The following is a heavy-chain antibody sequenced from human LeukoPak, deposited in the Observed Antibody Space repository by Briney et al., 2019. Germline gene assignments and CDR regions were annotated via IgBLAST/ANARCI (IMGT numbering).Heavy chain of an antibody. CDR1: GYSISSGYY. CDR3: ARVDGYNYVY. J-gene: IGHJ4*02. D-gene: IGHD5-24*01. V-gene: IGHV4-38-2*02. CDR2: IYHSGST. Sequence: SETLSLTCTVSGYSISSGYYWGWIRQPPGKGLEWIGSIYHSGSTYYNPSLKRRVTISVDTSKNQFSLKLSSVTAADTAVYYCARVDGYNYVYWGQGTLVTVSS.